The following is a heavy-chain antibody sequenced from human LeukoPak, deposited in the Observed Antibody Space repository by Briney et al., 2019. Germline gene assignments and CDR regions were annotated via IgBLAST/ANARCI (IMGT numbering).Heavy chain of an antibody. CDR1: GFTFSSYG. V-gene: IGHV3-30*02. Sequence: GGSLRLSCAASGFTFSSYGMHWVRQAPGKGLEWVAFIRYDGSNKYYADSVKGRFTISRDNSKNTLYLQMNSLRAEDTAVYYCAKDVGLSSGWDGLFDWFDPWGQGTLVAVSS. D-gene: IGHD6-19*01. CDR2: IRYDGSNK. CDR3: AKDVGLSSGWDGLFDWFDP. J-gene: IGHJ5*02.